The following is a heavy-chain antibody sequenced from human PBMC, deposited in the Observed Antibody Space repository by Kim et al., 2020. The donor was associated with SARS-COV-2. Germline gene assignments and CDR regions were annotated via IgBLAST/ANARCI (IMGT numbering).Heavy chain of an antibody. D-gene: IGHD3-10*01. J-gene: IGHJ3*02. Sequence: YAQKLQGRVTMNTDTTTSTAYMELRSLRSDDTAVYYCAYRITMVRGAFDIWGQGTMVTVSS. CDR3: AYRITMVRGAFDI. V-gene: IGHV1-18*01.